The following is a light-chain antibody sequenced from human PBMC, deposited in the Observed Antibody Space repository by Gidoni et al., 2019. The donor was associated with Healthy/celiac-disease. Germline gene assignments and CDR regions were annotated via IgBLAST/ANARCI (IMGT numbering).Light chain of an antibody. J-gene: IGKJ4*01. CDR1: QSVSSD. CDR2: DAS. V-gene: IGKV3-11*01. Sequence: EIVLPHPPAPLSLSPGERATLPCRARQSVSSDLAWYQQKPGQAPRLLIYDASNRATGIPARFSGSGSGTDCTLTISSLEPEDFAVYYCQQRSNWPPLTFGGGTKVEIK. CDR3: QQRSNWPPLT.